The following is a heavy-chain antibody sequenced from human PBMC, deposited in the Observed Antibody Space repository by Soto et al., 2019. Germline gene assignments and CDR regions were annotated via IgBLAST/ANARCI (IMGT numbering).Heavy chain of an antibody. CDR1: GFTLSSDS. CDR2: ISGSGGTI. J-gene: IGHJ4*02. V-gene: IGHV3-48*02. CDR3: ARETVLTSSGWPYYCDL. D-gene: IGHD6-19*01. Sequence: EVQLVESGGGLVQPGGSLRLSCAASGFTLSSDSMHWVRQAPGKGLEWVSCISGSGGTIYYEDSVKGRFTISRDNAKNSLSVQMNSLRDGDTAVYFCARETVLTSSGWPYYCDLCGKGTRVTVSS.